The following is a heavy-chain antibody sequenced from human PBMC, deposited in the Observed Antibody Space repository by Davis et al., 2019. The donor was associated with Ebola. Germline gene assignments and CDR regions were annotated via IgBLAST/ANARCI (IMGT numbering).Heavy chain of an antibody. D-gene: IGHD3-16*01. CDR1: GFTFSSYS. CDR2: ISSSSSYI. J-gene: IGHJ2*01. Sequence: GESLKISCAASGFTFSSYSMNWVRQAPGKGLEWVSSISSSSSYIYYADSVKGRFTISRDNSKNTLYLQMNSLRAEDTAVYYCAKDIGVSHWYFDLWGRGTLVTVSS. V-gene: IGHV3-21*04. CDR3: AKDIGVSHWYFDL.